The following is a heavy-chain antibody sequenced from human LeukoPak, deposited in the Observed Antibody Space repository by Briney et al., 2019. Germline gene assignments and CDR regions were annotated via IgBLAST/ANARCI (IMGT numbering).Heavy chain of an antibody. CDR1: GGSISSYY. D-gene: IGHD5-18*01. J-gene: IGHJ4*02. CDR2: IYYSGST. Sequence: SETLSLTCTVSGGSISSYYWSWIRQPPGKGLEWIGYIYYSGSTYYNPSLKSRVTISVDTSKNQFSLKLSSVTAADTAVYYCARQGGQLYLDYWGQGTLVTVSS. CDR3: ARQGGQLYLDY. V-gene: IGHV4-59*08.